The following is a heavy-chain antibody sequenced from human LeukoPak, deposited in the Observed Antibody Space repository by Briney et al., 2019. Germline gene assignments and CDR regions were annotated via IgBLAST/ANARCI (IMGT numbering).Heavy chain of an antibody. V-gene: IGHV5-51*01. D-gene: IGHD3-3*01. J-gene: IGHJ4*02. CDR3: ARSLSYDFWSGYYNY. CDR2: IYPGDSDT. CDR1: GYSFTSYW. Sequence: GESLKISCKGSGYSFTSYWIGWVRQMPGKGLEWMGIIYPGDSDTRYSPSFQGQVTISADKSISTAYLQWSNLKASDTAMYYCARSLSYDFWSGYYNYWGQGTLVTVSS.